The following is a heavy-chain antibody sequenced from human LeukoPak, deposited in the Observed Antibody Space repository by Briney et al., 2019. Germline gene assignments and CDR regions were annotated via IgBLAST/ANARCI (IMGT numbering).Heavy chain of an antibody. CDR2: IYPGDSDT. D-gene: IGHD6-13*01. Sequence: GESLKISCQGSGYRFINYWIACVRQMPGKGLEWVGIIYPGDSDTRYSPSFQGQATISADKSISTAYLQWSSLKASDTAVYYCARHRSSWSEFDYWGQGTLVTVSS. V-gene: IGHV5-51*01. CDR1: GYRFINYW. J-gene: IGHJ4*02. CDR3: ARHRSSWSEFDY.